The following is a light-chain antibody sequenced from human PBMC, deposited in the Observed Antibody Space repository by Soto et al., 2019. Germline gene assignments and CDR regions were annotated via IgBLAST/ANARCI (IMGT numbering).Light chain of an antibody. CDR3: QQGYSTPT. J-gene: IGKJ2*01. CDR1: LSISNY. V-gene: IGKV1-39*01. CDR2: AAS. Sequence: DIQMTQSPYSLPAFVGDRVTITCRTSLSISNYLNWYQQRPGKAPKLLITAASILQGGVPSRFSGSGSETDFTLTISSLQPEDFATYYCQQGYSTPTFGQGTKLEIK.